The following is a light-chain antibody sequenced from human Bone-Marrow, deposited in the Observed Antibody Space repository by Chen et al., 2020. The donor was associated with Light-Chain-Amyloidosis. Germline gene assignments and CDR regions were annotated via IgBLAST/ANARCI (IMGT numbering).Light chain of an antibody. J-gene: IGLJ3*02. V-gene: IGLV6-57*01. Sequence: NFMLTQPHSVSESPGKTVIISCTRSSGSIPTNYVQWYQQRPGSSPPTVIYEDDQRPSGVPDRFSGSIDRSSNSASLTISGLKTEDEADYYCQSYQGSSQGVFGGGTKLTVL. CDR1: SGSIPTNY. CDR2: EDD. CDR3: QSYQGSSQGV.